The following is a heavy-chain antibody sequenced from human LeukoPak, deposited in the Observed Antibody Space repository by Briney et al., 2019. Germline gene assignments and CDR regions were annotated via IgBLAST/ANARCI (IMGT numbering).Heavy chain of an antibody. CDR1: GGSISSGGYS. CDR3: ARSASGYSYGYPFDY. D-gene: IGHD5-18*01. CDR2: IYHSGST. V-gene: IGHV4-30-2*01. J-gene: IGHJ4*02. Sequence: PSQTLSLTCAVSGGSISSGGYSWSWIRQPPGKGLEWIGYIYHSGSTNYNPSLKSRVTISVDTSKNQFSLKLSSVTAADTAVYYCARSASGYSYGYPFDYWGQGTLVTVSS.